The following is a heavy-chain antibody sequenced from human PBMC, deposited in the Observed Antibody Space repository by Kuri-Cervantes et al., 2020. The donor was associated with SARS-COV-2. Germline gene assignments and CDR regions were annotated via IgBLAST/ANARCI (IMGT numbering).Heavy chain of an antibody. J-gene: IGHJ4*02. CDR3: ARETVVTNQYYFDY. V-gene: IGHV3-30-3*01. Sequence: GESLKISCAASGFTFSSYAMHWVRQAPGKGLEWVAVISYDGSNKYYADSVKGRFTISRDNSKNTLYLQMNSLRAEDTAVYYCARETVVTNQYYFDYWGQGTLVTVSS. D-gene: IGHD4-23*01. CDR1: GFTFSSYA. CDR2: ISYDGSNK.